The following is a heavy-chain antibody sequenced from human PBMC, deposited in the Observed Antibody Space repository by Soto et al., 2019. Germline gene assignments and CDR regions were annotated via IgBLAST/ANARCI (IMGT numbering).Heavy chain of an antibody. V-gene: IGHV1-69*01. CDR3: AREEGTGKQYGMDV. D-gene: IGHD1-1*01. J-gene: IGHJ6*02. CDR2: IIPIFGTA. CDR1: GGTFSCYA. Sequence: QVQLVQSGAEVKKPGSSVKVSCKASGGTFSCYAISWVRHAPGQGLEWMGGIIPIFGTANYAQKFQGRVTITADESTSTAYMELSSLRSEDTALYYCAREEGTGKQYGMDVWGQGTTVTVSS.